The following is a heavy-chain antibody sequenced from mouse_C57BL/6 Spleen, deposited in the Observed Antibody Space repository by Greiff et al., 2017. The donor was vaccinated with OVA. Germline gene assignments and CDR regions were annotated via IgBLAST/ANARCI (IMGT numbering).Heavy chain of an antibody. CDR3: ARATGTGAMDY. V-gene: IGHV5-6*01. Sequence: EVKLVESGGDLVKPGGSLKLSCAASGFTFSSYGMSWVRQTPDKRLEWVATISSGGSYTYYPDSVKGRFTISRDNAKNTLYLQMRSLKSEDTAMYYCARATGTGAMDYWGQGTSVTVSS. J-gene: IGHJ4*01. CDR2: ISSGGSYT. CDR1: GFTFSSYG. D-gene: IGHD4-1*01.